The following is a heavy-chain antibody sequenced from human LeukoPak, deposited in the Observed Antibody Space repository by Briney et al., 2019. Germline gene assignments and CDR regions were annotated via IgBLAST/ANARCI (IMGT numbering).Heavy chain of an antibody. Sequence: GGSLRLSCAASGFTVSSNYMSWVRQAPGKGLEWVSIIYSGGSTSYADSVKGRFTISRDNSKSTLYLQMNSLRAEDTAVYYCARDNEAVAGTVYWGQGTLVTVSS. D-gene: IGHD6-19*01. V-gene: IGHV3-53*01. CDR1: GFTVSSNY. J-gene: IGHJ4*02. CDR2: IYSGGST. CDR3: ARDNEAVAGTVY.